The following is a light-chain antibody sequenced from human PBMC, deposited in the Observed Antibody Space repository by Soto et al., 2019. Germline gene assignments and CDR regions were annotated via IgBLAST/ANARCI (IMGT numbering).Light chain of an antibody. Sequence: DIVMTQSPLSLPVTPGEPASISCRSSQSLLHSNGYNFLDWYLQKPGQSPQLLIHLGSNRVSGVPDRFSGSGSGTDFTLRISRVEAEDVGVYYCMQALQTPPYTFGQGTKVESK. CDR1: QSLLHSNGYNF. V-gene: IGKV2-28*01. J-gene: IGKJ2*01. CDR3: MQALQTPPYT. CDR2: LGS.